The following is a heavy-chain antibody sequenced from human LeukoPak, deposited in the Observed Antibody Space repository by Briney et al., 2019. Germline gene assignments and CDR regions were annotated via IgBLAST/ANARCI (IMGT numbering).Heavy chain of an antibody. J-gene: IGHJ2*01. CDR1: GFTFSSFG. V-gene: IGHV3-30*03. CDR3: TREPSGTYWYFDL. Sequence: PGGSLRLSCAASGFTFSSFGMHWVRQAPGKGLEWVAVISYDGSNKYYADSVKGRFTISRDNSKNTLYLQMNSLRAEDTAVYYCTREPSGTYWYFDLWGRGTLVTVSS. D-gene: IGHD1-26*01. CDR2: ISYDGSNK.